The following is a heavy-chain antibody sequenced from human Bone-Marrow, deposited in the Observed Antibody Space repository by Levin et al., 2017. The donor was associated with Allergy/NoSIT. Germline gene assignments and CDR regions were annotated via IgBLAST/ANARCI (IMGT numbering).Heavy chain of an antibody. V-gene: IGHV4-34*01. CDR1: GGSFSGYY. CDR3: ARGPYCSGGSCYHAFDY. Sequence: PSETLSLTCAVYGGSFSGYYWSWIRQPPGKGLAWIGDISHSGDTNYDPSLNSRVTISVDTSKNQFSLKLTSVTAADTAVYYCARGPYCSGGSCYHAFDYWGQGTLVIVSS. J-gene: IGHJ4*02. D-gene: IGHD2-15*01. CDR2: ISHSGDT.